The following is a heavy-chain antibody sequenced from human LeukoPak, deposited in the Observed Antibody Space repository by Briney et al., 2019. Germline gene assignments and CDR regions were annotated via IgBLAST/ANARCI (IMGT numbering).Heavy chain of an antibody. CDR3: ARGHYDSNA. D-gene: IGHD3-3*01. V-gene: IGHV4-59*08. CDR1: GGSIINTY. J-gene: IGHJ5*02. CDR2: MFSSGGDT. Sequence: SETLSLTCTVSGGSIINTYWSWIRQASGKGLEWIAYMFSSGGDTNYNPFLKSRVTMSIDTSNNQFSLTLTSVTAADTAVYFCARGHYDSNAWGQGILVTVSS.